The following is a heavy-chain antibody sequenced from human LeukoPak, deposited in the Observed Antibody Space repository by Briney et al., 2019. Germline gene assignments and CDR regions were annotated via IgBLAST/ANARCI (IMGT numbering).Heavy chain of an antibody. CDR1: GGSIGSYY. D-gene: IGHD5-24*01. CDR3: ARPSRDGYRYTFDY. V-gene: IGHV4-59*01. J-gene: IGHJ4*02. CDR2: IYDSGRT. Sequence: SETLSLTCTVSGGSIGSYYWSWIRQPPGKGLEWIGYIYDSGRTNYNPSLKNPVTISVDTSKNQFSLKLSSVTAADTAVYYCARPSRDGYRYTFDYWGQGTLVTVSS.